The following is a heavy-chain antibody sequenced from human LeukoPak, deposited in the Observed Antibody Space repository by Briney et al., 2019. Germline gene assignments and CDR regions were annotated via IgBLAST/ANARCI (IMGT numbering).Heavy chain of an antibody. CDR1: GFTFSSYG. V-gene: IGHV3-30*18. Sequence: GGSLRLSCAASGFTFSSYGMHWVRQAPGKGLEWVAVISYDGSNKYYADSVKGRFTISRDNSKNTLYLQMNSLRAEDTAVYYCAKDDGYNYFWGQGTLVTVSS. J-gene: IGHJ4*02. CDR3: AKDDGYNYF. CDR2: ISYDGSNK. D-gene: IGHD5-24*01.